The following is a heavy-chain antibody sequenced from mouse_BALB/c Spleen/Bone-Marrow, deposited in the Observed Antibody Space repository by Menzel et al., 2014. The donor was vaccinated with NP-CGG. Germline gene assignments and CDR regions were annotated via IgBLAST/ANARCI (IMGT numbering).Heavy chain of an antibody. D-gene: IGHD1-1*01. J-gene: IGHJ3*01. CDR2: IDPSDNYT. Sequence: QVQLQQPGAELVKPGASAKLSCKASGYTFTSYWMHWLKQRPGQGLEWIGEIDPSDNYTTYNQKFTGKATLTVDKSSSTAYMQLSSLTSEDSAVYFCVLYGSRSEVAYGGQGTLVTVSA. CDR1: GYTFTSYW. V-gene: IGHV1-69*02. CDR3: VLYGSRSEVAY.